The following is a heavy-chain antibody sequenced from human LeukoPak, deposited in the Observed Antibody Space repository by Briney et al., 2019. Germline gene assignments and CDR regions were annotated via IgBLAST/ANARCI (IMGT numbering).Heavy chain of an antibody. Sequence: GGSLRLSCAAPGITISSYWMSWVRQAPGKGLEWVANIKEDGSEKYYVDSVKGRFTISRDNAKKSLYLQMNRLRAEDTAVYYCEAYYYDESGWGDASDMWGQGTMVTVSS. J-gene: IGHJ3*02. CDR1: GITISSYW. CDR3: EAYYYDESGWGDASDM. CDR2: IKEDGSEK. V-gene: IGHV3-7*01. D-gene: IGHD3-22*01.